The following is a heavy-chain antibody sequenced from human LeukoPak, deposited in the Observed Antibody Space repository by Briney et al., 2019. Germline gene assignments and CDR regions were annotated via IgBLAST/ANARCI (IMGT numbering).Heavy chain of an antibody. CDR3: ARDPYSSSWTNCYYYYGMDV. CDR2: INSDGSST. J-gene: IGHJ6*02. Sequence: GGSLRLSCAASGFTFSSYWMHWVRQAPGKGLVWVSRINSDGSSTSYADSVKGRFTISRDNAKNTLYLQMNSLRAEDTAVYYCARDPYSSSWTNCYYYYGMDVWGQGTTVTVSS. CDR1: GFTFSSYW. D-gene: IGHD6-13*01. V-gene: IGHV3-74*01.